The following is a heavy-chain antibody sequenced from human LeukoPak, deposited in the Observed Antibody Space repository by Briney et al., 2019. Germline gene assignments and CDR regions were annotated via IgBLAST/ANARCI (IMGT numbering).Heavy chain of an antibody. D-gene: IGHD3-10*01. J-gene: IGHJ4*02. Sequence: GASVKVSCKASGYTFTGYYMHWVRQAPGQGLEWMGWINPNSGGTNYAQKFQGRVTMTRDTSISTAYMELSRLRSDDTAVYYCARVHYGSGSYYWFDYWGQGTLVTVSS. V-gene: IGHV1-2*02. CDR1: GYTFTGYY. CDR2: INPNSGGT. CDR3: ARVHYGSGSYYWFDY.